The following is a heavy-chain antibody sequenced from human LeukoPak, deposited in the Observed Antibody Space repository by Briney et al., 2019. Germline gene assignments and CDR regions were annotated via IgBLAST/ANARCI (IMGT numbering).Heavy chain of an antibody. CDR1: GGSISSDY. D-gene: IGHD6-13*01. CDR3: ASLYSSSWFDY. Sequence: PSEALSLTCTVSGGSISSDYWSWIRQPPGKGLEWIGSIYHSGSTYYNPSLKSRVTISVDTSKNQFSLKLSSVTAADTAVYYCASLYSSSWFDYWGQGTLVTVSS. J-gene: IGHJ4*02. V-gene: IGHV4-38-2*02. CDR2: IYHSGST.